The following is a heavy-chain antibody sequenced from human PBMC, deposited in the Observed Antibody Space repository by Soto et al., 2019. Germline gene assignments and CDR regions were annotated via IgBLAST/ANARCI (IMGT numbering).Heavy chain of an antibody. CDR1: GGTFSSYT. Sequence: QVQLVQSGAEVKKPGSSVKVSCKASGGTFSSYTISWVRQAPGQGLEWMGRIIPILGIANYAQKFQGRVTITADKSTSTAYMELISLRSEDTAVYYCATSGYSYGTSPFDYWGQGTLVTVSS. CDR2: IIPILGIA. CDR3: ATSGYSYGTSPFDY. D-gene: IGHD5-18*01. V-gene: IGHV1-69*02. J-gene: IGHJ4*02.